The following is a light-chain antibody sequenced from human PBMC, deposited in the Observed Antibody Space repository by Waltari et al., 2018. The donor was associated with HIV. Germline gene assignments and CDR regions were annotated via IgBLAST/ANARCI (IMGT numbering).Light chain of an antibody. CDR1: QSVSSNS. CDR3: QQYGSSPLFT. CDR2: GAS. Sequence: EIVLTQSPGTLSLSQGERATLSCRASQSVSSNSLAWYQQKPGQAPRLLIYGASSRATGIPDRFSGSGSWTDFTLTISRLEPEDFAVYYCQQYGSSPLFTFGPGTKVDVK. V-gene: IGKV3-20*01. J-gene: IGKJ3*01.